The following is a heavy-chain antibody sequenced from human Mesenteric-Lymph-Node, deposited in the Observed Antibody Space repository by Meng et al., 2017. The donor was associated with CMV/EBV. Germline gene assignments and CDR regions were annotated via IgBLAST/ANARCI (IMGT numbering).Heavy chain of an antibody. J-gene: IGHJ4*02. CDR1: GFTFSRYW. V-gene: IGHV3-7*01. D-gene: IGHD3-9*01. CDR2: IKQDGSVK. CDR3: VRDTDWGRFDS. Sequence: GESLKISCAASGFTFSRYWMSWVRQAPGKGLEWVANIKQDGSVKYYVDSVKGRFTISRDNAKNSLYLQMNSLRAEDTAVYYCVRDTDWGRFDSWGQGTLVTVSS.